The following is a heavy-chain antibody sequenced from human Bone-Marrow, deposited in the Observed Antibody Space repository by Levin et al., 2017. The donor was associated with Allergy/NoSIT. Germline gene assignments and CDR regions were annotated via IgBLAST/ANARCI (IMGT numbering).Heavy chain of an antibody. CDR3: ARKLVYCGGGACHCHY. J-gene: IGHJ4*02. D-gene: IGHD2-15*01. Sequence: PGGSLRLSCAASGFTFSRHGIHWVRQAPGKGLEWVAGISYDGNYKNYADSVKGRFTISRDNSKNTMYLQMDSLRAEDTAVYYCARKLVYCGGGACHCHYLGQGSLVALS. CDR2: ISYDGNYK. CDR1: GFTFSRHG. V-gene: IGHV3-33*05.